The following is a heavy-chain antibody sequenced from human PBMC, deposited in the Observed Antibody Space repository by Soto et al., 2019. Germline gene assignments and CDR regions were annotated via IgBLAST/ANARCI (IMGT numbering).Heavy chain of an antibody. CDR3: ARDLALAGNY. Sequence: GGSLRLSCAASGFTFRRYATNWVRQTQEKGLEWVSSISSTSTYTHYADSVKGRFTISRDNANNSLFLRMNSLRAEDTAIYYCARDLALAGNYWGQGALVTVS. CDR1: GFTFRRYA. CDR2: ISSTSTYT. J-gene: IGHJ4*02. V-gene: IGHV3-21*01. D-gene: IGHD6-19*01.